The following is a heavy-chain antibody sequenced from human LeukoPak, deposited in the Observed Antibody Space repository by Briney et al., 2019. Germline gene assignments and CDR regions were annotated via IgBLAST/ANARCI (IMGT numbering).Heavy chain of an antibody. Sequence: TGGSLRLSCAASGFTFSSYAMNWVRQGPGKGLDWVSAISAGGSGTYYADSVKGRFTISRDNSKNTLYLQMNGLRAEDTARYYCAKTDGSGKPFIDYWGQGTLVTVSS. V-gene: IGHV3-23*01. D-gene: IGHD3-10*01. CDR1: GFTFSSYA. CDR3: AKTDGSGKPFIDY. CDR2: ISAGGSGT. J-gene: IGHJ4*02.